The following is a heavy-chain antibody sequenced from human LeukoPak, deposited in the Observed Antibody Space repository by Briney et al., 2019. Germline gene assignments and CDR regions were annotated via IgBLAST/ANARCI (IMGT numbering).Heavy chain of an antibody. CDR2: IITYNGST. D-gene: IGHD6-19*01. J-gene: IGHJ4*02. CDR3: TSGGWVRASHDFDS. CDR1: GYNFPRYG. Sequence: ASSKVSCKTSGYNFPRYGVSWVRLAPGQGLEWMGSIITYNGSTNFPRKFQGRVTMTADTSTSTAYMELRGLRSDDTAVYYCTSGGWVRASHDFDSWGQGTLVTVSS. V-gene: IGHV1-18*01.